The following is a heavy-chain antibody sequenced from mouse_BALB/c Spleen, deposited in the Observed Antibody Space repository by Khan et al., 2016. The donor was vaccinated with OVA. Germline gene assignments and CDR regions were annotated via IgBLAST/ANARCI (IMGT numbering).Heavy chain of an antibody. V-gene: IGHV3-1*02. CDR1: GYSITSGYS. CDR2: IHYSGST. D-gene: IGHD1-1*01. CDR3: ERDGNYFDY. Sequence: EVQLEESGPDLVKSSQSLSLTCTVTGYSITSGYSWYWIRQFQGNKLEWMGYIHYSGSTNYNPSLKSRISITRDTSKNPFFLQLNSVTTEDTATYYCERDGNYFDYWGQGTTLTVSS. J-gene: IGHJ2*01.